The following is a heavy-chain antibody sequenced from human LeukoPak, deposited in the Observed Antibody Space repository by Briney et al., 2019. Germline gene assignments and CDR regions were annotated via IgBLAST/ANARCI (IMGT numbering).Heavy chain of an antibody. Sequence: GGSLRLSCAASGFTFSSYAMSWVRQAPGKGLEWVSAISASGGSTYYADSVKGRFTISRDNSKNTLYLQMNSLRAEDTAVYYCAKREYQLLSVDYWGQGTLVTVSS. J-gene: IGHJ4*02. D-gene: IGHD2-2*01. CDR2: ISASGGST. V-gene: IGHV3-23*01. CDR3: AKREYQLLSVDY. CDR1: GFTFSSYA.